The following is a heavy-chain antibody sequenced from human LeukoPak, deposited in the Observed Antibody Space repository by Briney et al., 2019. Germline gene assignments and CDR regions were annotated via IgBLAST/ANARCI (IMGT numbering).Heavy chain of an antibody. CDR2: IIPIFGTA. CDR1: GGTFSSYA. D-gene: IGHD2-15*01. CDR3: ASCFRKYCSGGSCYYYYGMDV. J-gene: IGHJ6*02. Sequence: GASVNVSCKASGGTFSSYAISWVRQAPGQELEWMGGIIPIFGTANYAQKFQGRVTITADESTSTAYMELSSLRSEDTAVYYCASCFRKYCSGGSCYYYYGMDVWGQGTTATVSS. V-gene: IGHV1-69*01.